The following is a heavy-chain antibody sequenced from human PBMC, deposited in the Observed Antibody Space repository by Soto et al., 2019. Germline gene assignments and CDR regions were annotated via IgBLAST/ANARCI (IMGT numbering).Heavy chain of an antibody. CDR1: SGSMSSYH. J-gene: IGHJ4*02. Sequence: SETLSLTCIVSSGSMSSYHWSWIRQSPGKGLEWIGYTSNSAPTIYNPSLKSRVTISADTSKNQFSLRLSSVTAADTAVYFCARQFRDVYNAVEYWGQGALVTVSS. D-gene: IGHD1-1*01. V-gene: IGHV4-59*08. CDR3: ARQFRDVYNAVEY. CDR2: TSNSAPT.